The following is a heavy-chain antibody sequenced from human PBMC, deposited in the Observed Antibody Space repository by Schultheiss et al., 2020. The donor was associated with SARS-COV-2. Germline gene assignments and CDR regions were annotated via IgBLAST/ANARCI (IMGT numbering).Heavy chain of an antibody. CDR3: ARGKLVPRQQLVIRYYYYYGMDV. J-gene: IGHJ6*02. D-gene: IGHD6-13*01. CDR2: INHSGST. V-gene: IGHV4-34*01. CDR1: GDSISSYY. Sequence: SETLSLTCTVSGDSISSYYWSWIRQPPGKGLEWIGEINHSGSTNYNPSLKSRVTISVDTSKNQFSLKLSSVTAADTAVYYCARGKLVPRQQLVIRYYYYYGMDVWGQGTTVTVSS.